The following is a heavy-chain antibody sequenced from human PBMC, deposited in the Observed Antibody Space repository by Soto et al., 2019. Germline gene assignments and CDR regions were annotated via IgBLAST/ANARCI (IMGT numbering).Heavy chain of an antibody. CDR2: MNPFSGNA. J-gene: IGHJ4*02. Sequence: QVQLVQSGAEVKKPGASVRVSCKASGYTFTSYDLYWVRQATGQGLEWMGWMNPFSGNAVYTQKLPDRVTMTSDTSINTAYMEMSGLRSEDTAVYYCTRGQGNHWGQGSLVTVSS. CDR3: TRGQGNH. CDR1: GYTFTSYD. V-gene: IGHV1-8*01.